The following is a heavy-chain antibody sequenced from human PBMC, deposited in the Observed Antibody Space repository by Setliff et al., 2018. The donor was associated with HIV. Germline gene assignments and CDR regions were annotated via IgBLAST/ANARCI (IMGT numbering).Heavy chain of an antibody. Sequence: GGSLRLSCAASGFTFTNAWMSWVRQAPGKGLEWVGRIKSKTDGETEDYAAPVKGRFTISRDDSRSTLYLQMNSLITEDTALYYCTTAVAQNWYGSGNENYWGQGTLITVSS. J-gene: IGHJ4*02. CDR1: GFTFTNAW. V-gene: IGHV3-15*01. CDR2: IKSKTDGETE. CDR3: TTAVAQNWYGSGNENY. D-gene: IGHD3-10*01.